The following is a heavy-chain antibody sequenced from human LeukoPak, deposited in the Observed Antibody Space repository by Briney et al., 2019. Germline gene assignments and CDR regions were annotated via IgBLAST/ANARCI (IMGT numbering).Heavy chain of an antibody. D-gene: IGHD2-15*01. CDR2: ISHSGST. CDR1: NGSFSAYY. Sequence: PSETLSLTCAVSNGSFSAYYWSWVRQSLGKGLQWIGEISHSGSTNYNPSLKLRVSISLDTSKNQFSLRLSSVSAADTAVYFCARRYCSGGSCYMRGYYGMDVWPQGPRSSSRQ. CDR3: ARRYCSGGSCYMRGYYGMDV. J-gene: IGHJ6*04. V-gene: IGHV4-34*01.